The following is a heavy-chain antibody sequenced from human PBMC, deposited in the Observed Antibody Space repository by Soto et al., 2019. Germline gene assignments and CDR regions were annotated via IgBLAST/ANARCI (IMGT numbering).Heavy chain of an antibody. CDR2: IKQDGSEK. V-gene: IGHV3-7*01. D-gene: IGHD2-15*01. CDR1: GFTFSSYW. CDR3: ARGDIVVVVAATVRAFDI. J-gene: IGHJ3*02. Sequence: EVQLVESGGGLVQPGGSLRLSCAASGFTFSSYWMSWVRQAPGKGLEWVANIKQDGSEKYYADSVKGRFTISRDNAKKSLYLQMNSLRAEDTAVYYCARGDIVVVVAATVRAFDIWGQGTMVTVSS.